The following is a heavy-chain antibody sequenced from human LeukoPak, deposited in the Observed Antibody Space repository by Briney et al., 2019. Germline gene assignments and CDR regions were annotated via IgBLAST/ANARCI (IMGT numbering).Heavy chain of an antibody. CDR1: AFTFSSYW. CDR2: IKSKTDGGTI. J-gene: IGHJ1*01. V-gene: IGHV3-15*01. D-gene: IGHD3-22*01. CDR3: TTDLSELDDSGYYAKYFHH. Sequence: PGGSLRLSCAASAFTFSSYWMHWVRQAPGKGLEWVGRIKSKTDGGTIDYAAPVKGRFTISRDDSKDTLFLQMNSLKTEDTAVYYCTTDLSELDDSGYYAKYFHHWGQGTLVSVSS.